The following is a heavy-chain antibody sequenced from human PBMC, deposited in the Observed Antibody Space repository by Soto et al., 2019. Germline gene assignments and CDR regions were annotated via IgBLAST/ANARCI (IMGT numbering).Heavy chain of an antibody. CDR2: ISSRGDT. V-gene: IGHV3-21*01. D-gene: IGHD2-21*02. CDR3: AREETAWTLAYGLDV. Sequence: GGSLRLSCAASGFSFSTYSMNWVRQAPGKGLEWVSSISSRGDTYYADSVKGRFTISRDNAKNSVSLQMDSLRAEDAAVYYCAREETAWTLAYGLDVWGQGTTVTVSS. CDR1: GFSFSTYS. J-gene: IGHJ6*02.